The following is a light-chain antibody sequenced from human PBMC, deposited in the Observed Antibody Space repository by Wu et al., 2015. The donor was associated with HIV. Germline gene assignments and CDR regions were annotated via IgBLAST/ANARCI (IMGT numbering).Light chain of an antibody. CDR3: QKYNTAPWT. J-gene: IGKJ1*01. CDR1: QDITNY. V-gene: IGKV1-27*01. Sequence: EIQMTQSPSSLSASVGDRVTITCRASQDITNYLAWYQQKPGKVPKVLIYAASTLQSGAPSRFSGSGSGTDFTLTISSLQPEDVATYYCQKYNTAPWTFGQGTKVEIK. CDR2: AAS.